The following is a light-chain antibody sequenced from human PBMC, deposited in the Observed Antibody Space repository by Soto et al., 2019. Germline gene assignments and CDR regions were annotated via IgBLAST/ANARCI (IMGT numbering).Light chain of an antibody. Sequence: EIVMTQSPATLSVSPGERVTLSCRASQSVDNNLAWYQQKPGQAPRLLIYTASTRATGVPARFSGSGSGTEFTLTISSLQSEDLAIYYCQQYDNWPPWTFGQGTKVEIK. V-gene: IGKV3-15*01. CDR1: QSVDNN. CDR3: QQYDNWPPWT. J-gene: IGKJ1*01. CDR2: TAS.